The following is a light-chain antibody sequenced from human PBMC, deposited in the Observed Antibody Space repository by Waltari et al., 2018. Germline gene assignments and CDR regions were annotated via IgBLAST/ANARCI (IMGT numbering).Light chain of an antibody. Sequence: QSALTQPASVSGSPGQSITLPCTGTSSDVGDYNYVSGYQQHPGKDPKRMISDVKDRPSVISNRCYGSKSCYTAFLTISGLQAEDEADYFCMSYTSRSSWIVGGGTKLTVL. CDR1: SSDVGDYNY. CDR2: DVK. CDR3: MSYTSRSSWI. V-gene: IGLV2-14*03. J-gene: IGLJ2*01.